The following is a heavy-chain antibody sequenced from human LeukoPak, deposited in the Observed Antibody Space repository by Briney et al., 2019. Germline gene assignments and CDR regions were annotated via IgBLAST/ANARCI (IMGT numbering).Heavy chain of an antibody. J-gene: IGHJ6*02. V-gene: IGHV3-74*01. D-gene: IGHD3-3*01. CDR1: GNYW. CDR3: AKSVAIYFYYGLDV. Sequence: PGGSLRLSCAASGNYWMHWVRQAPGKGLVWVSHINSDGSWTGYADSVKGRFTISKDNAKNTVYLQMNSLRAEDTAPYYCAKSVAIYFYYGLDVWGQGTTVTVSS. CDR2: INSDGSWT.